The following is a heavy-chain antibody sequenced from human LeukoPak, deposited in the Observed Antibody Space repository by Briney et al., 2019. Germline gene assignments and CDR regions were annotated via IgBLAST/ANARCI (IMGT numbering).Heavy chain of an antibody. J-gene: IGHJ5*02. CDR2: INPSGGST. Sequence: ASVKVSCKASGYTFTSYYMHWVRQAPGQGLEWMGIINPSGGSTSYAQKFQGRVAMTRDTSTSTVYMELSSLRSEDTAVYYCARDTRFVGSPFDPWGQGTLVTVSS. CDR1: GYTFTSYY. D-gene: IGHD2-15*01. CDR3: ARDTRFVGSPFDP. V-gene: IGHV1-46*01.